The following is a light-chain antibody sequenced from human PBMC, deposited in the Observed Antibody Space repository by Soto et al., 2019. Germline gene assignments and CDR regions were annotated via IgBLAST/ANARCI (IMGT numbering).Light chain of an antibody. CDR2: GAS. CDR1: LSVSSSY. V-gene: IGKV3-20*01. CDR3: QQYGSSPAT. J-gene: IGKJ1*01. Sequence: EIVLTQSPGTLSLSPGERDTISCRASLSVSSSYLAWYQQNPGQAPRLLIYGASSRATVISDRFSGSGSGTDFTLTISRLEPEDFAVYYCQQYGSSPATFGQGTKVDIK.